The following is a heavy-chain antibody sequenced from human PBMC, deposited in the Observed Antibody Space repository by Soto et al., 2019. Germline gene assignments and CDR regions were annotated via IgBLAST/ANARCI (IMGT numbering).Heavy chain of an antibody. CDR2: IMPIFGTI. Sequence: QVQLVQSGAEVKKPGSSVKVSCKASGGTFSKYAISWVRQAPGQGLEWMGGIMPIFGTIKYAQKFQGRVTSTADESTSTAYMELSSLRSEDTAVHYCARAYCSSTSCPYGMDVWGQGTTVTVSS. D-gene: IGHD2-2*01. V-gene: IGHV1-69*01. CDR3: ARAYCSSTSCPYGMDV. J-gene: IGHJ6*02. CDR1: GGTFSKYA.